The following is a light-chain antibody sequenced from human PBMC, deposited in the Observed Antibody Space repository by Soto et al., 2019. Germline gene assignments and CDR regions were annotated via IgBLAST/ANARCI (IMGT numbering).Light chain of an antibody. CDR1: QSVSSN. CDR2: GAS. V-gene: IGKV3-15*01. CDR3: QQYNNWIT. J-gene: IGKJ5*01. Sequence: EILMTQAPSTLAVSPGERATLSCRASQSVSSNLAWYQQKPGQAPRLLIYGASTRATGIPARLSGSGSGTEFTLTISSLQSEDFAVYYCQQYNNWITFGQGTRL.